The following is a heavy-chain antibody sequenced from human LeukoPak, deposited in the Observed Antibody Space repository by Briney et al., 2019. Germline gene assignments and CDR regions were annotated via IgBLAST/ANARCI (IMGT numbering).Heavy chain of an antibody. Sequence: SETLSLTCAVYGGSFSSYYWGWIRQPPGKRLEWIGSIYYSGSTYYNPSLKSRVTISVDTSKNQFSLKLSSVTAADTAVYYCARGVARSSKFHFSYYFDYWGQGTLVTVSS. J-gene: IGHJ4*02. CDR2: IYYSGST. V-gene: IGHV4-39*07. CDR3: ARGVARSSKFHFSYYFDY. D-gene: IGHD6-6*01. CDR1: GGSFSSYY.